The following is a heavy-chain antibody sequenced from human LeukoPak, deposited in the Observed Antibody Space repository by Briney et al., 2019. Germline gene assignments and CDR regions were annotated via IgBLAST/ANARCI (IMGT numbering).Heavy chain of an antibody. V-gene: IGHV6-1*01. CDR1: GDSVSSSSVA. CDR3: TRFYDTNSFDY. J-gene: IGHJ4*02. CDR2: TYYRSKWLV. Sequence: SQTPSLTCAISGDSVSSSSVAWNWIRQSPSRVLEWLGRTYYRSKWLVDYAESLKGRITINADTSKNQLSLQLHSVTPEDTAIYYCTRFYDTNSFDYWGQGTLVTVSS. D-gene: IGHD3-16*01.